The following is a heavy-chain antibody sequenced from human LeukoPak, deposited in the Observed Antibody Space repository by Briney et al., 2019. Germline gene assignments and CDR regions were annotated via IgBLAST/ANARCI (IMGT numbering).Heavy chain of an antibody. Sequence: QPGGSLRLSCAASGFTFSSYWMSWVRQAPGKGLEWVANIKQDGSEKYYVDSVKGRFTISRDNAKNSLYLQMSSLRAEDTAVYYCARDWRGRKDYYYYYGMDVWGQGTTVTVSS. J-gene: IGHJ6*02. CDR2: IKQDGSEK. CDR3: ARDWRGRKDYYYYYGMDV. D-gene: IGHD3-3*01. V-gene: IGHV3-7*01. CDR1: GFTFSSYW.